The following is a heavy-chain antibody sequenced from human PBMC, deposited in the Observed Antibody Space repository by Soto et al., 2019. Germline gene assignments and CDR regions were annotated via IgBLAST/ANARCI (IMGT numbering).Heavy chain of an antibody. V-gene: IGHV3-7*01. CDR3: ARDSVAGSLGGDY. D-gene: IGHD6-19*01. Sequence: EVQLVESGGGLVQPGGSLRLSCAASGFTFSSYWMSWVRQAPGKGLEWVANIKQDGSEKYYVDSVKGRFTISRDNAKNSLYLQMNSLRAEDTAVYYCARDSVAGSLGGDYWGQGTLVTVSS. J-gene: IGHJ4*02. CDR1: GFTFSSYW. CDR2: IKQDGSEK.